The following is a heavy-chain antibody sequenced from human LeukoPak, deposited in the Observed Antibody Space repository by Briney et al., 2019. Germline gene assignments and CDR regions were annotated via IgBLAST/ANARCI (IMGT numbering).Heavy chain of an antibody. CDR3: ARDAGHGSWKHYFDY. CDR2: ISGSGGST. CDR1: GFTFSSYG. V-gene: IGHV3-23*01. D-gene: IGHD6-13*01. J-gene: IGHJ4*02. Sequence: GGSLRLSCAASGFTFSSYGMSWVRQAPGKGLEWVSAISGSGGSTYYADSVKGRFTISRDNAKNSLYLQMNSLRAEDTAVYYCARDAGHGSWKHYFDYWGQGTLVTVSS.